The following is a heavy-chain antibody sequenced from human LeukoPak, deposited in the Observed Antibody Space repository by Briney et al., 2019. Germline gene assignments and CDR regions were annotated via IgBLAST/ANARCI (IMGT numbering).Heavy chain of an antibody. CDR3: ARDNYDYVWGSYRHLDY. CDR2: SSYSGST. Sequence: SETLSLTCTGPGGSISSGSYYWSWSRQPPGKGLECIGYSSYSGSTHYHPSLNSRATISVDTSKYRCSLKVTSVASADTAVYYCARDNYDYVWGSYRHLDYWGQGNLVTVSS. J-gene: IGHJ4*02. CDR1: GGSISSGSYY. D-gene: IGHD3-16*02. V-gene: IGHV4-61*01.